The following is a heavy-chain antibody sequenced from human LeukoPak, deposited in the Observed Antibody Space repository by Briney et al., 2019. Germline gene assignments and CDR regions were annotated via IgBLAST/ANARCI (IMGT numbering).Heavy chain of an antibody. CDR3: ARDPMGAMRRSSGAFDI. CDR2: IVPIFGTT. Sequence: GASVKVSCKASGGTFRNYAISWVRQAPGQGLGWMGGIVPIFGTTYFAQKFQGRVSISADEATSTAYMELSSLRSEDTAVYYCARDPMGAMRRSSGAFDIWGQGTMVTVSS. CDR1: GGTFRNYA. D-gene: IGHD3-22*01. V-gene: IGHV1-69*13. J-gene: IGHJ3*02.